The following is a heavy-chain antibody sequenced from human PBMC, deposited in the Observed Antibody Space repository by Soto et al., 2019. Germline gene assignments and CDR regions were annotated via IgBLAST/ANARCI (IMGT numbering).Heavy chain of an antibody. J-gene: IGHJ3*02. Sequence: PGGSLRLSCAASGFTFSSYSTNWVRQAPGKGLEWVSSISSSSSYIYYADSVKGRFTISRDNAKNSLYLQMNSLRAEDTAVYYCARPLRYFDWPADIWGQGTMVPVSS. D-gene: IGHD3-9*01. CDR3: ARPLRYFDWPADI. CDR2: ISSSSSYI. V-gene: IGHV3-21*01. CDR1: GFTFSSYS.